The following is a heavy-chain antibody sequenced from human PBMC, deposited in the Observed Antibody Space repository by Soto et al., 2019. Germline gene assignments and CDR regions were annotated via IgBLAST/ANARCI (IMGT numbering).Heavy chain of an antibody. V-gene: IGHV3-23*01. CDR3: AKQAGYMSDPFDF. CDR2: ISGGGYTT. Sequence: EVQLLESGGGLVQPGGSLRLSCEASGITFTSSAMSCVRQAPGKGLEWVSSISGGGYTTKYADSVKGRFTISRDNSKNTLYLQLNSLRANDTAVYYCAKQAGYMSDPFDFWGKGTLVTVSS. D-gene: IGHD5-12*01. CDR1: GITFTSSA. J-gene: IGHJ4*02.